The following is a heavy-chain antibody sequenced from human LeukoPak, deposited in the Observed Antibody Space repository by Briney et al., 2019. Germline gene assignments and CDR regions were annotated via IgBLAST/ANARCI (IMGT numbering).Heavy chain of an antibody. Sequence: GGSLRLSCAASGVTFSSYAMSWVRRAPGKGREWVSAISGSGGSTYYADSVKGGLTISRDNSKNTLYLQMNSLRAADTAVYYCAKDIARGGRTRYFDYWGQGTLVTVPS. D-gene: IGHD1-26*01. V-gene: IGHV3-23*01. CDR2: ISGSGGST. CDR1: GVTFSSYA. CDR3: AKDIARGGRTRYFDY. J-gene: IGHJ4*02.